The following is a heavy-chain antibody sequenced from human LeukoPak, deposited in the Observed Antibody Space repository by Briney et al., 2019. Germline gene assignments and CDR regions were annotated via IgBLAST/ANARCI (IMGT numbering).Heavy chain of an antibody. D-gene: IGHD1-14*01. CDR2: IYHSGST. CDR3: ARDLKSRTEGTYVFGF. Sequence: SETLSLTCTVSGGSISSGGYSWSWIRQPPGKGLEWIGYIYHSGSTYYNPSLKSRVTISVDRSKNQFSLKLSSVTAADTAVYYCARDLKSRTEGTYVFGFWGQGTMVTVSS. CDR1: GGSISSGGYS. J-gene: IGHJ3*01. V-gene: IGHV4-30-2*01.